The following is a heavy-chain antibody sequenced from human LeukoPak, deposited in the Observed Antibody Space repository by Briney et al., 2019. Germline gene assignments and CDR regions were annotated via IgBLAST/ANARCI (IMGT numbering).Heavy chain of an antibody. V-gene: IGHV3-7*04. CDR2: IHPEGNEK. CDR1: GFSFTNFW. J-gene: IGHJ4*02. CDR3: ARGDAFSGDH. Sequence: GGSLRLSCAVSGFSFTNFWMSWVRQAPGRGLEWVANIHPEGNEKYHVESVKGRFTIPRDNTKNLLFLQMNGLRVEDTAVYYCARGDAFSGDHWGQGTLVTVSS.